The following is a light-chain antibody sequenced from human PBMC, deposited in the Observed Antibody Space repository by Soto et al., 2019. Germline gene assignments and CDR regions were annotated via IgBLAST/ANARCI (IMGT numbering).Light chain of an antibody. Sequence: QSALTQPASVSGSPGQSITISCSGTSSDVGAYNFVSWYQVHPGRAPNLIISDVTVRPSGVSHRFSGSKSGNSASLTISGLQAEDEADYYCTSYTTTNTPYVFGSGTKVTVL. CDR2: DVT. CDR3: TSYTTTNTPYV. CDR1: SSDVGAYNF. J-gene: IGLJ1*01. V-gene: IGLV2-14*01.